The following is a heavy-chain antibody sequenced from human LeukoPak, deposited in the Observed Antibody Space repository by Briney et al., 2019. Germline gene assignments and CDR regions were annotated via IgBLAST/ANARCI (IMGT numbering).Heavy chain of an antibody. CDR1: GFNFSSYD. D-gene: IGHD3-22*01. CDR3: AIFVHYYDTTGYRKEGWDF. Sequence: GGSLRLSCATSGFNFSSYDIHWLRQAAGRGLEWVSSITTSGDTNYAASVRGRFTISRENAKNSLFLQMNSLRPQDTAIYFCAIFVHYYDTTGYRKEGWDFWGTGTTVAVSP. V-gene: IGHV3-13*01. CDR2: ITTSGDT. J-gene: IGHJ6*04.